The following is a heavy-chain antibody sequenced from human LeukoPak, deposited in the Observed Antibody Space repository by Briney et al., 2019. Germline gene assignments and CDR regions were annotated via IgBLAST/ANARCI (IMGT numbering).Heavy chain of an antibody. CDR1: GFTFSSNW. CDR2: ISPDGSST. D-gene: IGHD6-19*01. CDR3: ARASSSVPNLLDY. V-gene: IGHV3-74*03. Sequence: GGSLRLSCAASGFTFSSNWMHWVRQAPGKGLVWVSRISPDGSSTMYVDSVKGRFTISRDNAKNTLYLQMNSLRAEDTAVYYCARASSSVPNLLDYWGQGTLVTVSS. J-gene: IGHJ4*02.